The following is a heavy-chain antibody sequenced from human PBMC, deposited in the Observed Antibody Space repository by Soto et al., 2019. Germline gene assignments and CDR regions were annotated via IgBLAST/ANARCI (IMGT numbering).Heavy chain of an antibody. Sequence: ASVKVSCKASGYSFSNSAIHWVRQAPGQRLEWMGWINVGNGYTKYSQYLQGRVTITRDTSASTSYMELSSLISEDTAVYYCARGRYPAASYYHSGLDVWGRVPTVTVCS. V-gene: IGHV1-3*01. CDR2: INVGNGYT. CDR3: ARGRYPAASYYHSGLDV. D-gene: IGHD1-20*01. J-gene: IGHJ6*02. CDR1: GYSFSNSA.